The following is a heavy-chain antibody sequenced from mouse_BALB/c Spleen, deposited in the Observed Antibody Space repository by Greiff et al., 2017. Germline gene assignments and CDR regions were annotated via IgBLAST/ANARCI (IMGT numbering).Heavy chain of an antibody. CDR2: INPYNDGT. CDR3: ARSGGNYEGGAMDY. Sequence: EVQLVESGPELVKPGASVKMSCKASGYTFTSYVMHWVKQKPGQGLEWIGYINPYNDGTKYNEKFKGKATLTSDKSSSTAYMELSSLTSEDSAVYYCARSGGNYEGGAMDYWGQGTSVTVSS. J-gene: IGHJ4*01. D-gene: IGHD2-1*01. CDR1: GYTFTSYV. V-gene: IGHV1-14*01.